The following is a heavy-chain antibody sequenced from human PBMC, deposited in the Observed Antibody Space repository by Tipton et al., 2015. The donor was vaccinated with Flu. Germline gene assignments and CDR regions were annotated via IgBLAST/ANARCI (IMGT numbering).Heavy chain of an antibody. CDR2: IYYSGST. CDR1: GGSISSSNYY. J-gene: IGHJ4*02. CDR3: VGAPSASASGWWSPFDY. D-gene: IGHD6-19*01. V-gene: IGHV4-39*01. Sequence: TLSLTCTVPGGSISSSNYYWGWVRQPPGKGLEWIGSIYYSGSTYYNPSLKTRVTISVDTSKNQFSLKLTSLTASDTSVYYCVGAPSASASGWWSPFDYWGQGTLVTVSS.